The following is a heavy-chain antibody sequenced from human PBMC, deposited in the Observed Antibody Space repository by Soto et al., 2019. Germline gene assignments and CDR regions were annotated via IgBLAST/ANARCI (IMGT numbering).Heavy chain of an antibody. J-gene: IGHJ6*02. CDR1: GFTFSSYS. V-gene: IGHV3-21*01. Sequence: EVQLVESGGGLVKPGGSLRLSCAASGFTFSSYSMNWVRQAPGKGLEWVSSISSSSSYIYYADSVKGRFTISRDNAKNSLYLQMNSLRAEDTAVYYCARDKLGRNGYSSGWYSHHGMDVWGQGTTVTVSS. CDR2: ISSSSSYI. D-gene: IGHD6-19*01. CDR3: ARDKLGRNGYSSGWYSHHGMDV.